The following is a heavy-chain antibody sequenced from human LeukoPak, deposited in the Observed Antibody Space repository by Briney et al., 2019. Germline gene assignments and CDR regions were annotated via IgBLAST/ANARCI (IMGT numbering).Heavy chain of an antibody. Sequence: GGSLRLSCAASGFTFSSYWMSWVRQAPGKGLEWVANIKQDGSEKYYVDSVKGRFIISRDNAKNSLYLQMNSLRVDDTAVYYCAKRGDGYYYMDVWGKGTTVTISS. CDR2: IKQDGSEK. CDR1: GFTFSSYW. CDR3: AKRGDGYYYMDV. D-gene: IGHD3-16*01. J-gene: IGHJ6*03. V-gene: IGHV3-7*03.